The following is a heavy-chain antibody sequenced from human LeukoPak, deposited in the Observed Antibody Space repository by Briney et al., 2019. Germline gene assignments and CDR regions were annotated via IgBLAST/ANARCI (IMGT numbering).Heavy chain of an antibody. CDR3: ARGNEAAAALAWFDP. Sequence: GGSLRLSCAASGFTFSSYSMNWVRQAPGKGLEWVSSISSSSSYIYYADSVKGRFTISRDNAKNSLYLQMNSLRAEDTAVYYCARGNEAAAALAWFDPWGQGTLVTVSS. CDR1: GFTFSSYS. CDR2: ISSSSSYI. J-gene: IGHJ5*02. V-gene: IGHV3-21*01. D-gene: IGHD6-13*01.